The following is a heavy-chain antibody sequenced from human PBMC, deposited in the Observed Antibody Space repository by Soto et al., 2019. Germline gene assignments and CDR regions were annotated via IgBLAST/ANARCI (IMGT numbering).Heavy chain of an antibody. V-gene: IGHV1-18*01. CDR2: ISAYNGNT. CDR1: GYTFSSFG. CDR3: ARPLDYYYYAMDA. Sequence: VKVSCKASGYTFSSFGIIWVRQAPGQGLEWMGWISAYNGNTNYAQKFQGRVTMTTDTSTSSAYMELRSLRSDDTAVYYCARPLDYYYYAMDAWGQGTTVTVSS. J-gene: IGHJ6*02.